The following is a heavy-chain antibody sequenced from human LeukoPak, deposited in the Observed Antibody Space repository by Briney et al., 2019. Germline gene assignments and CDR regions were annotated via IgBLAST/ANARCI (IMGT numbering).Heavy chain of an antibody. Sequence: SVKVSCKASGGTFSSYAISWVRQAPGQGLEWMGRIIPILGIANYAQKFQGRVTMTRNTSISTAYMELSSLRSEDTAVYYCARGSSWPGNDYWGQGTLVTVSS. CDR1: GGTFSSYA. CDR2: IIPILGIA. D-gene: IGHD6-6*01. J-gene: IGHJ4*02. V-gene: IGHV1-69*04. CDR3: ARGSSWPGNDY.